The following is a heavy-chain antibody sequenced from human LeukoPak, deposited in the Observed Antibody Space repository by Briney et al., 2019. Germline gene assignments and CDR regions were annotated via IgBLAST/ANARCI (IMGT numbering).Heavy chain of an antibody. J-gene: IGHJ4*02. V-gene: IGHV3-73*01. D-gene: IGHD6-19*01. CDR1: GFNFSGSA. CDR3: CRLGYRSGEDY. CDR2: IRSKTHNYAT. Sequence: QPGGSLKLSCAASGFNFSGSAMHWVRQASGKGLEWVGHIRSKTHNYATEYATSVKGRVTISRYDSKNMAYLQMNSLKSEDTAVYYCCRLGYRSGEDYWGQGTLVTVSS.